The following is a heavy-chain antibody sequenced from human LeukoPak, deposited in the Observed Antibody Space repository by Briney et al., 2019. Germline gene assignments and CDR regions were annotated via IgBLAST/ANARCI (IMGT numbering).Heavy chain of an antibody. CDR3: AKDMAYGSGSPPDY. CDR2: ISYDGSNK. CDR1: GFTFSSYG. J-gene: IGHJ4*02. V-gene: IGHV3-30*18. Sequence: GGSLRLSCAASGFTFSSYGMHWVRQAPGKGLEWVAFISYDGSNKYYADSVEGRFTISRDNSKNTLYLQMNSLRAEDTAVYYCAKDMAYGSGSPPDYWGQGTPVTVSS. D-gene: IGHD3-10*01.